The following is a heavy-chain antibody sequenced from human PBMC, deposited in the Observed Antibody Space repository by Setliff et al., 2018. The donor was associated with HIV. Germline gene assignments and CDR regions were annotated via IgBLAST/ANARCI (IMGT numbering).Heavy chain of an antibody. D-gene: IGHD4-17*01. V-gene: IGHV4-61*09. CDR3: ARDGAGDYIRGMDV. J-gene: IGHJ6*02. CDR1: GGSISSGSYY. CDR2: IYTSGST. Sequence: SETLSLTCTVSGGSISSGSYYWSWIRQPAGKGLEWIGHIYTSGSTNYNPSLKSRVTISVDKSKNQFSLKLSSVTAADTAVYYCARDGAGDYIRGMDVWGQGTTVTVSS.